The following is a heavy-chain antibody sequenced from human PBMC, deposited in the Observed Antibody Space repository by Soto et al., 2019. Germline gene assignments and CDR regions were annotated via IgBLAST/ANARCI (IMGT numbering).Heavy chain of an antibody. V-gene: IGHV5-51*01. CDR2: IYPGDSDT. Sequence: GESLKISCKGSGYSFTSYWIGWVRQMPGKGLEWMGIIYPGDSDTRYSPSFQGQVTISADKSISTAYLQWGSLKASDTAMYYCARHWTKYCSSTSCSYYYYYMDVWGKGTTVTVSS. J-gene: IGHJ6*03. CDR3: ARHWTKYCSSTSCSYYYYYMDV. D-gene: IGHD2-2*01. CDR1: GYSFTSYW.